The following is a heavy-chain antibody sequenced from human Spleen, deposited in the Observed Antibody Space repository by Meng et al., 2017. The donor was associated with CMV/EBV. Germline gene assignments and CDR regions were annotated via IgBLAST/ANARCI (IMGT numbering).Heavy chain of an antibody. V-gene: IGHV4-39*07. D-gene: IGHD3-3*01. Sequence: SETLSLTCTVSGGSISSSSYYCGWIRQPPGKGLEWIGSIYYSGSTYYNPSLKSRVTISVDTSKNQFSLKLSSVTAADTAVYYCVFGYWFDPWGQGTLVTVSS. CDR1: GGSISSSSYY. J-gene: IGHJ5*02. CDR3: VFGYWFDP. CDR2: IYYSGST.